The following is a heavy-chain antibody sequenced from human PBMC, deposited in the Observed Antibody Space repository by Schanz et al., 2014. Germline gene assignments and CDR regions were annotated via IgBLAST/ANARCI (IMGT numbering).Heavy chain of an antibody. D-gene: IGHD1-26*01. Sequence: VHLLESGGGLVPPGGSLRLSCAASGFNFSTYAMAWVRQAPGKGLEWVALVSSDGNNDYYTDSVKGRFTISRDNSKNTLFLQMNSLRAEDTAVYYCARDHTTESYYSAGPPIDYWGQGTLLTVSS. J-gene: IGHJ4*02. CDR2: VSSDGNND. CDR3: ARDHTTESYYSAGPPIDY. V-gene: IGHV3-30*03. CDR1: GFNFSTYA.